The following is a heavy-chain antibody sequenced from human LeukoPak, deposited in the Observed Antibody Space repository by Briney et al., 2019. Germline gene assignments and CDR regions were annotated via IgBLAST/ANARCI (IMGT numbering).Heavy chain of an antibody. Sequence: GGSLRLSCAASGFTFSSYGMHWVRQAPGKGLEWVAVIWYDGSNKYYADSVKGRFTISRDNSKNTLYLQMNSLRAEDTAVYYCARAKDARGVITPFDYWGQGTLVTVSS. J-gene: IGHJ4*02. V-gene: IGHV3-33*01. CDR2: IWYDGSNK. CDR1: GFTFSSYG. CDR3: ARAKDARGVITPFDY. D-gene: IGHD3-10*02.